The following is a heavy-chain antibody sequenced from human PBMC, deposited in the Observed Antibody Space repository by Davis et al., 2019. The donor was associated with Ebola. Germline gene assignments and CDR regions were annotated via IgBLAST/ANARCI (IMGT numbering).Heavy chain of an antibody. CDR1: GGSFSGYY. CDR2: INRGGGT. CDR3: ARGRTGSDHPRLDS. V-gene: IGHV4-34*01. J-gene: IGHJ4*02. D-gene: IGHD7-27*01. Sequence: MPGGSLRLSCAVYGGSFSGYYWSWIRQPPGKGLEWIGEINRGGGTNYNPSLKSRVTISSDMSKNQFSLKLSSVTAADTAVYFCARGRTGSDHPRLDSWGQGTLVTVSS.